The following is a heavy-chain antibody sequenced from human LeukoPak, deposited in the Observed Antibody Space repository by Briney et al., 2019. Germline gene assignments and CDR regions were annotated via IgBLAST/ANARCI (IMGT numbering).Heavy chain of an antibody. V-gene: IGHV3-23*01. CDR1: ELTFNYYG. CDR3: AKEIAAIGLPAVDY. D-gene: IGHD6-13*01. Sequence: PGGSLRLSCAASELTFNYYGMSWVRQAPGKGLEWVSGISGSGGSTYYADSVKGRFTISRDNSKNTLYLQMNSLGAADTAIYYCAKEIAAIGLPAVDYWGQGTLVTVSS. J-gene: IGHJ4*02. CDR2: ISGSGGST.